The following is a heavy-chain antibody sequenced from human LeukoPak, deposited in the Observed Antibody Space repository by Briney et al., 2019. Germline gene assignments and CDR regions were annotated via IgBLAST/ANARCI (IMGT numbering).Heavy chain of an antibody. V-gene: IGHV3-7*05. D-gene: IGHD3-10*01. CDR1: GFTFSNHQ. J-gene: IGHJ4*02. CDR2: IKQDGGEK. Sequence: GGSLRLSCAGSGFTFSNHQMNWVRRAPGKGLEWVAKIKQDGGEKHYVDSVKGRFTISRDNAKNSLYLQMNSLRVEDTAMYYCARWNYDSGNWVLDYWGQGTLVTVSS. CDR3: ARWNYDSGNWVLDY.